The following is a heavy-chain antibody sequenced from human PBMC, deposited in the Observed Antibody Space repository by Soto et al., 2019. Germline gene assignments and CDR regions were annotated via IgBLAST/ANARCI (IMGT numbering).Heavy chain of an antibody. CDR3: ARAIDYDILTGYPAPPDY. V-gene: IGHV3-13*04. CDR2: IGTAGDT. Sequence: GCRGVTCSRSGLTSSSYKIHWVRQATGKGLEWVSAIGTAGDTYYPGSVKGRFTISRENAKNSLYLQMNSLRAGDTAVYYCARAIDYDILTGYPAPPDYWGQGTLVTVSS. J-gene: IGHJ4*02. D-gene: IGHD3-9*01. CDR1: GLTSSSYK.